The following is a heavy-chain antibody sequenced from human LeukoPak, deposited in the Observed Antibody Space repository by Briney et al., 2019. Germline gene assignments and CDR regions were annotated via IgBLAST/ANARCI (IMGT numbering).Heavy chain of an antibody. CDR1: GFTFGSYK. CDR3: AKDRFTYSTYGSFDN. D-gene: IGHD4-11*01. Sequence: PGGSLRLSCAASGFTFGSYKMHWVRQAPGKGLEWVAFIRYDGSNKDYADSVKGRFTISRDNSKNTLYLQMNSLRAEDTAVYYCAKDRFTYSTYGSFDNWGQGTLVTVSS. V-gene: IGHV3-30*02. J-gene: IGHJ4*02. CDR2: IRYDGSNK.